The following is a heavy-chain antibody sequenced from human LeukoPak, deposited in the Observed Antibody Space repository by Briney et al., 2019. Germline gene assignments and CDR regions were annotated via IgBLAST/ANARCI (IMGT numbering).Heavy chain of an antibody. Sequence: GASVKVSCKSSGYTFTSYAMAWVRQAPGQGLQWMGYINTKTGNAVYSHAFTGRLVFSLDTSVRTAYLEINSLKSENTALYYCARDYPNSCISSSCYVQRFDPWGQGTLVTVSS. CDR2: INTKTGNA. CDR3: ARDYPNSCISSSCYVQRFDP. J-gene: IGHJ5*02. V-gene: IGHV7-4-1*02. CDR1: GYTFTSYA. D-gene: IGHD2-15*01.